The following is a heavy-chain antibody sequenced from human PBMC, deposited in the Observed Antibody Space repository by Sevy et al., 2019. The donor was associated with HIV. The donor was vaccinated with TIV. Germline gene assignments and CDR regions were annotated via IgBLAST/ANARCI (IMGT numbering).Heavy chain of an antibody. V-gene: IGHV3-15*01. J-gene: IGHJ4*02. CDR3: TTASWSQEDYYNY. Sequence: RGCLRLSCAASGFTFSNAWMSWVRQAPGKGLEWVGRIKGKIYDGTIDYAAPVKGRFSIARDDSKNTLYLQMNSLKTEDTAVYYRTTASWSQEDYYNYWGQGTLVVVSS. CDR1: GFTFSNAW. D-gene: IGHD6-13*01. CDR2: IKGKIYDGTI.